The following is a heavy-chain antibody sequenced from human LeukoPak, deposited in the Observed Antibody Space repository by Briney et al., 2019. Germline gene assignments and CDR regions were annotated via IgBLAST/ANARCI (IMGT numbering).Heavy chain of an antibody. CDR2: IIPILGIA. D-gene: IGHD2-21*02. J-gene: IGHJ4*02. CDR3: ARGVVVTAIDY. V-gene: IGHV1-69*04. CDR1: GYTFTSYY. Sequence: SVKVSCKASGYTFTSYYMHWVRQAPGQGLEWMGRIIPILGIANYAQKFQGRVTITADKSTSTAYMELSSLRSEDTAVYYCARGVVVTAIDYWGQGTLVTVSS.